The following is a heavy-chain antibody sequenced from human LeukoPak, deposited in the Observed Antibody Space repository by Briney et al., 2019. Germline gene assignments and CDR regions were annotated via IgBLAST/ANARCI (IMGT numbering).Heavy chain of an antibody. CDR3: AKAPFYGDYEFEHFDY. CDR2: IYSGGST. Sequence: PGGSLRLSCAASGFTVSSNYMSWVRQAPGKGLEWVSVIYSGGSTYYADSVKGRFTISRDNSKNTLYLQMNSLRAEDTAVYYCAKAPFYGDYEFEHFDYWGQGTLVTVSS. CDR1: GFTVSSNY. V-gene: IGHV3-53*01. J-gene: IGHJ4*02. D-gene: IGHD4-17*01.